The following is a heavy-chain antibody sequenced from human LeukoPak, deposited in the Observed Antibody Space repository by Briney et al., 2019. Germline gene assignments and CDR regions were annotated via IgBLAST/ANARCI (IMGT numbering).Heavy chain of an antibody. CDR3: ARARGPGYSYGYWDYYYYYMDV. CDR1: GYTFTSYD. D-gene: IGHD5-18*01. J-gene: IGHJ6*03. Sequence: ASVKVSCKASGYTFTSYDINWVRQATGQGLEWMGWMNPNSGNTGYAQKFQGRVTMTRNTSISTAYMELSSLRSEDTAVYYCARARGPGYSYGYWDYYYYYMDVWGQGTTVTVSS. V-gene: IGHV1-8*01. CDR2: MNPNSGNT.